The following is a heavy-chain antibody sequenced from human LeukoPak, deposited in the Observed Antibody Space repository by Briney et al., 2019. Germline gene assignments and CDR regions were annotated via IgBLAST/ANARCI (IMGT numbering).Heavy chain of an antibody. CDR3: AKDPGYCSSTSCYGV. D-gene: IGHD2-2*01. Sequence: GGSLRLSCEASTFTFSDYAMHWVRQAPGKGLEWVAFIRYDGSNTYYADYAKGRFTISRDNSKNTLYLQMNSLRAEDTAVFYCAKDPGYCSSTSCYGVGGQGTLVTVSS. CDR1: TFTFSDYA. V-gene: IGHV3-30*02. J-gene: IGHJ4*02. CDR2: IRYDGSNT.